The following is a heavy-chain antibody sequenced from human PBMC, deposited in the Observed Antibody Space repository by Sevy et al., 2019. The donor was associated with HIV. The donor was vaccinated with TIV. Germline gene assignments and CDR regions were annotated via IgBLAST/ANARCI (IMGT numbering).Heavy chain of an antibody. Sequence: GGSLRLSCAASGFTFSSYGMHWVRQAPGKGLEWVAVIWYDGSNKYYVDSVKGRFTISRDNSKNTLYLQMNSLRAEDTAVYYCAREVVPAAIYYGMDVWGQGTTVTVSS. CDR3: AREVVPAAIYYGMDV. D-gene: IGHD2-2*01. CDR1: GFTFSSYG. V-gene: IGHV3-33*01. CDR2: IWYDGSNK. J-gene: IGHJ6*02.